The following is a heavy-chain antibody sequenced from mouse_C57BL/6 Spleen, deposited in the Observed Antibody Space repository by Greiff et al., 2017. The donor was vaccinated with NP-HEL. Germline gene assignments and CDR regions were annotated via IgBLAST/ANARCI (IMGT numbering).Heavy chain of an antibody. CDR2: INYDGSST. CDR1: GFTFSDYY. CDR3: ARGAGITTVVEEEV. V-gene: IGHV5-16*01. J-gene: IGHJ1*03. D-gene: IGHD1-1*01. Sequence: DVMLVESEGGLVQPGSSMKLSCTASGFTFSDYYMAWVRQVPEKGLEWVANINYDGSSTYYLDSLKSRFIISRDNAKNILYLQMSSLKSEDTATYYCARGAGITTVVEEEVWGTGTTVTVSS.